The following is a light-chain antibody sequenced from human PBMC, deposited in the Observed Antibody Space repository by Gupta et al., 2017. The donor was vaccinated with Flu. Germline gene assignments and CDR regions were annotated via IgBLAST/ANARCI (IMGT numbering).Light chain of an antibody. J-gene: IGKJ2*01. CDR1: QSLLYNSDNKNY. CDR3: QQEDSTPFI. CDR2: WAS. Sequence: DIVMTQSPDSLAVSLGERATINCKASQSLLYNSDNKNYLAWYQQKPGQPPKLLIYWASTRECGVPGSFSGRGSGTDFTLTISSRQAEDVAVYYCQQEDSTPFIFGQGTKLDIK. V-gene: IGKV4-1*01.